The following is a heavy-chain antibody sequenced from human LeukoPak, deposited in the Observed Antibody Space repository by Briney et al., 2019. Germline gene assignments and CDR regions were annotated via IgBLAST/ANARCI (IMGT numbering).Heavy chain of an antibody. D-gene: IGHD3-22*01. Sequence: SVKVSCKASGYSFTSYAISWVRQAPGQGLEWMGGIIPIFGTANYAQKFQGRVTITADESTSTAYMELSSLRSEDTAVYYCARTGEYYYDSSGYSTRNLIYNWFDPWGQGTLVTVSS. J-gene: IGHJ5*02. CDR3: ARTGEYYYDSSGYSTRNLIYNWFDP. V-gene: IGHV1-69*13. CDR1: GYSFTSYA. CDR2: IIPIFGTA.